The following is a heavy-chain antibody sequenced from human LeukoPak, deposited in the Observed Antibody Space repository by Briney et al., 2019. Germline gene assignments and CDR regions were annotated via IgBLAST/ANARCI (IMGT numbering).Heavy chain of an antibody. J-gene: IGHJ4*02. Sequence: ASVKVSRKASRYTFTGYFMHWVRQAPGQGLEWVGWINPNSGGTSYLQNFQGRVTMTRDTSISTAYMDLSRLRSDDTAVYYCARGRPGDYFDYWGQGTLVTVSS. CDR1: RYTFTGYF. CDR3: ARGRPGDYFDY. CDR2: INPNSGGT. D-gene: IGHD6-25*01. V-gene: IGHV1-2*02.